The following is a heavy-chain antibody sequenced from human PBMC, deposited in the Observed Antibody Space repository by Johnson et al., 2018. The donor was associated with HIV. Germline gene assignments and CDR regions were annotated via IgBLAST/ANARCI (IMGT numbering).Heavy chain of an antibody. CDR2: ISSSGGSV. Sequence: QMLLVESGGGLVKPGGSLRLSCAPSGFTFSDYYMSWMRQAPGKGLECLAYISSSGGSVYYADSVKGRFTISRDKAKNSLYLQMNSLRAEDTAVYYCAREGGQWLVLVDAFDIWGQGTMVTVSS. V-gene: IGHV3-11*04. CDR1: GFTFSDYY. J-gene: IGHJ3*02. D-gene: IGHD6-19*01. CDR3: AREGGQWLVLVDAFDI.